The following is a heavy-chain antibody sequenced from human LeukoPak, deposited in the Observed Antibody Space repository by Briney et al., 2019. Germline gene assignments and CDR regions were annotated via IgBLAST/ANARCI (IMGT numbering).Heavy chain of an antibody. Sequence: ASVKVPCKASGYTFTSYGISWVRQAPGQGLEWMGWISAYNGNTNYAQKLQGRVTMTTDTSTSTAYMELRSLRSDDTAVYYCARLSGSYYWTYYFDYWGQGTLVTVSS. J-gene: IGHJ4*02. V-gene: IGHV1-18*01. CDR1: GYTFTSYG. CDR3: ARLSGSYYWTYYFDY. D-gene: IGHD1-26*01. CDR2: ISAYNGNT.